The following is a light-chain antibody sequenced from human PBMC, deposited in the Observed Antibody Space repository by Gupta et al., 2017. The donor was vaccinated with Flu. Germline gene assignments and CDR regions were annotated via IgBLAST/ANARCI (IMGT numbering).Light chain of an antibody. Sequence: EIVLTQSPGTLSLSPGERATRSCRASQSVESNYLAWHQQKHGQAPRLLIYGASNRATGIPDRFSGSGSGTQFTLTISRLEPEDFAVYYCQQYGNSPWTFGQGTKVEIK. CDR3: QQYGNSPWT. V-gene: IGKV3-20*01. J-gene: IGKJ1*01. CDR2: GAS. CDR1: QSVESNY.